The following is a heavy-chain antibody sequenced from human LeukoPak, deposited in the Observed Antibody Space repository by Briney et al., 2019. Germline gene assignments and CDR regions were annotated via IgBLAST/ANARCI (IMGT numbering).Heavy chain of an antibody. Sequence: GGSLRLSCAASGFTFSNHYMHWVRQAPGKGLVSVSRIDPNGRYTSYADSVKGRFTVSRDNAKNTLYLQMNTLGAEDTTLYYCVRGSTDWNGMDVWGQGTTVTVSS. CDR3: VRGSTDWNGMDV. D-gene: IGHD6-19*01. CDR1: GFTFSNHY. J-gene: IGHJ6*02. CDR2: IDPNGRYT. V-gene: IGHV3-74*01.